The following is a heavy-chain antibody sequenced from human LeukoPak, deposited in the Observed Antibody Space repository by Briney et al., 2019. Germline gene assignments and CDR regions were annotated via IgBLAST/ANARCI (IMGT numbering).Heavy chain of an antibody. D-gene: IGHD2-2*01. CDR3: VSFYETN. V-gene: IGHV3-21*01. J-gene: IGHJ4*02. CDR2: ISSSSSYI. CDR1: GFTFSSYS. Sequence: GGSLRLSCAASGFTFSSYSMNWVRQAPGKGLERVSSISSSSSYIYYADSVKGRFTISKDNAKNTVYLQMNNLRAEDTAVYYCVSFYETNWGRGTLVTVSS.